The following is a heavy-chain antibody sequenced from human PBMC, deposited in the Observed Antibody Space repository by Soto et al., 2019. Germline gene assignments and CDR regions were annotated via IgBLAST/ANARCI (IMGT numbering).Heavy chain of an antibody. D-gene: IGHD3-9*01. J-gene: IGHJ4*02. Sequence: WGSLRLSWAASGFTFSSYAMSWVLQAPGKGLEWLPAITGSGGSTYYADSVKGRFTISRDNSKNTLYLQMNSLRAEDTAVYYCAKGVYDILTGYSNYFDYWGQGTLVTVSS. CDR3: AKGVYDILTGYSNYFDY. CDR2: ITGSGGST. CDR1: GFTFSSYA. V-gene: IGHV3-23*01.